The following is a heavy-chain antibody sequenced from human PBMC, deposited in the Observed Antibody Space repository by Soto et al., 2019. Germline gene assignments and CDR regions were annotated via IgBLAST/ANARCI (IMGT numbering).Heavy chain of an antibody. J-gene: IGHJ4*02. CDR2: INSDGSST. CDR1: GFTFSGYW. Sequence: EVQMVESGGGLVQPGGSLRLSCAASGFTFSGYWLHWGRHAPGKGLVWVSRINSDGSSTSYAESVKGRFTFSRDNAKNMLYMQMDTLRSDDTAEYDSARGVVQQRAHFNYCGQGTLVAASA. CDR3: ARGVVQQRAHFNY. D-gene: IGHD6-25*01. V-gene: IGHV3-74*01.